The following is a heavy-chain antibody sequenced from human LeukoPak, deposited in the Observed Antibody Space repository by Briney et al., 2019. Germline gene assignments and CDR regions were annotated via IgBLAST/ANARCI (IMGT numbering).Heavy chain of an antibody. CDR2: ISGYTGNT. Sequence: GASVTVSFTTSVYSFTIYGVNWVRQAPGQGLEWLGWISGYTGNTDYAQEFQGRVTMTTDTSTTTAYMELRSLRSDDTAVYYCARAPRVASTGRFDYWGQGTLVTVSS. CDR3: ARAPRVASTGRFDY. V-gene: IGHV1-18*01. J-gene: IGHJ4*02. D-gene: IGHD6-13*01. CDR1: VYSFTIYG.